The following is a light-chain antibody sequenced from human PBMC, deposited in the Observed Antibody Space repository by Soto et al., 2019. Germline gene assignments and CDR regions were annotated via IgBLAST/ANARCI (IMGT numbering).Light chain of an antibody. Sequence: ENLLTQSPCTLSLSPGDRATLSCRASQSVSRSLLAWYQQKPGQAPRLLIHGASSRVNGIPDRFSGSGVGTDFTLTISRLEPEDFAVYYCQQYGSSPFTFGGGTRVAIK. CDR1: QSVSRSL. V-gene: IGKV3-20*01. CDR3: QQYGSSPFT. J-gene: IGKJ4*01. CDR2: GAS.